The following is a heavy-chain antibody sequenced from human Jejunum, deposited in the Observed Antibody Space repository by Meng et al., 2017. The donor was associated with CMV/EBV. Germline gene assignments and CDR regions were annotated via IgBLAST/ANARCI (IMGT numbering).Heavy chain of an antibody. CDR1: IFSSYV. CDR2: NLPIFRTA. V-gene: IGHV1-69*05. D-gene: IGHD3-16*02. J-gene: IGHJ5*02. CDR3: VRGGIYSDTNCTLGWLDP. Sequence: IFSSYVITWVRQAPGQGLEWMGGNLPIFRTANYARKFQGRVTITTDESTSTSYMELRSLRSDDTAVYYCVRGGIYSDTNCTLGWLDPWGQGTLVTVSS.